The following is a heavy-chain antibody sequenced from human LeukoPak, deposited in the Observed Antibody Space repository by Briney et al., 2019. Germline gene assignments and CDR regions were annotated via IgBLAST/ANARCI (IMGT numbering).Heavy chain of an antibody. J-gene: IGHJ5*02. CDR3: ARGAAFWFDP. V-gene: IGHV4-59*01. CDR1: GGSLSSYY. D-gene: IGHD3-16*01. Sequence: SETLSLTCTVSGGSLSSYYWSWIRQPPGKGLEWIDYIYDSGTTNYNPSLKSRVTISIDTSTNQFSLKLSSVTAADTAMYYCARGAAFWFDPWGQGTLVTVSS. CDR2: IYDSGTT.